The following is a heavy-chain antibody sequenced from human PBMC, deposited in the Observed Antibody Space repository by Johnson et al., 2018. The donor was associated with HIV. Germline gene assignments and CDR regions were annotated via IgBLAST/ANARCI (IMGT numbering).Heavy chain of an antibody. CDR2: ISYDGSNK. CDR3: ARDGESQRLPLGDAFDV. V-gene: IGHV3-30*19. J-gene: IGHJ3*01. D-gene: IGHD6-25*01. CDR1: GFTFSSYG. Sequence: QMHLVESGGGVVQPGRSLRLSCAASGFTFSSYGMHWVRQAPGKGLEWVAVISYDGSNKYYADSVRGRFTISRDNSKNTLYLQMDNLRVEDTAIYYCARDGESQRLPLGDAFDVWGQGTLVTVSS.